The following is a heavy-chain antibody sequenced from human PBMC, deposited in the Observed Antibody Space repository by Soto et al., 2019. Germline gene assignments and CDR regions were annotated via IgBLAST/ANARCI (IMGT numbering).Heavy chain of an antibody. CDR1: GDSFSGNSAA. J-gene: IGHJ4*02. V-gene: IGHV6-1*01. Sequence: PSQTLSFTCDSSGDSFSGNSAAWNWIRQSPSRGLEWLGRTYYRSKWYNDYAVSLKSRLHINPDTSKNQFSLHLNSLIPEETAVYYCGRGGFGVTVATFDYWGQGILETVTS. D-gene: IGHD6-19*01. CDR2: TYYRSKWYN. CDR3: GRGGFGVTVATFDY.